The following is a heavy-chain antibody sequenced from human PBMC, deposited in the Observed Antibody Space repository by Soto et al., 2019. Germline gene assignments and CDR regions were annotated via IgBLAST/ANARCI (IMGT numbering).Heavy chain of an antibody. J-gene: IGHJ4*02. CDR3: ARDRADGLRHFDWLCPDY. Sequence: GGSLRLSCAASGFTFSSYGMHWVRQAPGKGLEWVAVISYDGSNKYYADSVKGRFTISRDNSKNTLYLQMKALRGEDTAVYYCARDRADGLRHFDWLCPDYWGQGTLVTVSS. CDR2: ISYDGSNK. CDR1: GFTFSSYG. D-gene: IGHD3-9*01. V-gene: IGHV3-30*03.